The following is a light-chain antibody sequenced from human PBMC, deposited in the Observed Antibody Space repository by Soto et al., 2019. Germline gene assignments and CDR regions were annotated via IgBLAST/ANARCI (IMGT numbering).Light chain of an antibody. CDR3: QPYDNGPHT. CDR1: PRVSGAT. J-gene: IGKJ4*01. CDR2: GAS. Sequence: VFTQPQSTLYLSQGEIATISITVAPRVSGATLAWYQHKPGQAPRLVIYGASKRATGVPDRFSGSRSGTEFSLTINSLQPEDFAIYYCQPYDNGPHTYGGGTKVDIK. V-gene: IGKV3-20*01.